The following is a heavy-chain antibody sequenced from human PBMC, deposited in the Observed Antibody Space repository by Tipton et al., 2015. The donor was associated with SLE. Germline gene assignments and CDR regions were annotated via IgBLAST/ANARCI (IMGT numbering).Heavy chain of an antibody. CDR2: INHSGST. V-gene: IGHV4-39*07. CDR3: ARRFSYGYKGAFDI. CDR1: GGSISSNSYY. Sequence: TLSLTCTVSGGSISSNSYYWGWIRQPPGKGLEWIGEINHSGSTNYNPSLKSRVTISVDTSKNQFSLKLSSVTAADTAVYYCARRFSYGYKGAFDIWGQGTMVTVSS. D-gene: IGHD5-18*01. J-gene: IGHJ3*02.